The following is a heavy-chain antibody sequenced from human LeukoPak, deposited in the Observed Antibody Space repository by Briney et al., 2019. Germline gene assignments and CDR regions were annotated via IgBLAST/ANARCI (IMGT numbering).Heavy chain of an antibody. V-gene: IGHV3-23*05. CDR2: INNNTGYT. D-gene: IGHD1-26*01. CDR1: GFTFPSYT. J-gene: IGHJ4*02. Sequence: GGSLRLSCAASGFTFPSYTMSWVRQAPGKGLEWVSGINNNTGYTYYADSVKGRLTISRDNAKNSLYLQMSSLRAEDTAVYYCASRIVGTPDYFDYWGQGTLVTVSS. CDR3: ASRIVGTPDYFDY.